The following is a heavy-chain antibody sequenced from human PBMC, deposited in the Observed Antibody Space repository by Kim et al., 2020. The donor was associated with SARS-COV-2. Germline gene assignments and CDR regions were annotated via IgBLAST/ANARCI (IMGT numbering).Heavy chain of an antibody. D-gene: IGHD4-17*01. CDR3: ARGPGGGLRRWFDP. V-gene: IGHV4-34*01. CDR1: GGSFSGYY. CDR2: INHSGST. Sequence: SETLSLTCAVYGGSFSGYYWSWIRQPPGKGLEWIGEINHSGSTNYNPSLKSRVTISVDTSKNQFSLKLSSVTAADTAVYYCARGPGGGLRRWFDPWGQGTLVTVSS. J-gene: IGHJ5*02.